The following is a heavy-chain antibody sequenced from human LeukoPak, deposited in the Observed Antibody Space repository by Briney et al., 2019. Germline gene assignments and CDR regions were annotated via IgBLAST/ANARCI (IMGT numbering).Heavy chain of an antibody. CDR2: IYTSGST. J-gene: IGHJ6*03. CDR3: ARASVVPATTDYYYYMDV. CDR1: GGSISSYY. D-gene: IGHD2-2*01. V-gene: IGHV4-4*07. Sequence: PSETLSLTCTVSGGSISSYYWSWIRQPAGKGLEWIGRIYTSGSTNYNPSPKSRVTMSVDTSKNQFSLKLSSVTAADTAVYYCARASVVPATTDYYYYMDVWGKGTTVTVSS.